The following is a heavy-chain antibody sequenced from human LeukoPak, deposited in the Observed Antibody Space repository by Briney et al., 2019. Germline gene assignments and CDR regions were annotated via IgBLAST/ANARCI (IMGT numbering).Heavy chain of an antibody. D-gene: IGHD3-22*01. Sequence: GGSLRLSCAASGFTFSSYSMNWVRQAPGKGLEWVSYISSSSSTIYYADSVKGRFTISRDNSKNTLYLQMNSLRAEDTAVYYCARIGSGYYEAFDIWGQGTMVTVSS. CDR1: GFTFSSYS. J-gene: IGHJ3*02. CDR3: ARIGSGYYEAFDI. V-gene: IGHV3-48*01. CDR2: ISSSSSTI.